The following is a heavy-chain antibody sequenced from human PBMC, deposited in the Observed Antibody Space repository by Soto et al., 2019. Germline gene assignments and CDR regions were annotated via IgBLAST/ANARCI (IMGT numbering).Heavy chain of an antibody. Sequence: QVQLQQWGAGLLKPSETLSLTCAVYGGSFSGYYWSWIRQPPGKGLEWIGEINHSGSTNYNPSLNSRVTLSVATSKHQFSQQLGSAAAADTAVYYCATSDYYYYGMDVWGQGTTVTVSS. CDR3: ATSDYYYYGMDV. J-gene: IGHJ6*02. CDR2: INHSGST. V-gene: IGHV4-34*01. CDR1: GGSFSGYY.